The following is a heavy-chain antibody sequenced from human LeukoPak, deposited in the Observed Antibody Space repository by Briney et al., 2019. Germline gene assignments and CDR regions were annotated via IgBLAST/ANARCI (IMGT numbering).Heavy chain of an antibody. V-gene: IGHV3-7*01. CDR2: IKQDGSEK. D-gene: IGHD3-22*01. Sequence: QAGGSLRLSCAASGFTFSIYWMTWVRQAPGKGLEWVANIKQDGSEKYYVDSVKGRFTISRDNGKNSLYLQMNSLRDEDTAVYYCARDTPVYYSDSGVYYTPHYFDFWGQGILVTVSS. CDR1: GFTFSIYW. J-gene: IGHJ4*02. CDR3: ARDTPVYYSDSGVYYTPHYFDF.